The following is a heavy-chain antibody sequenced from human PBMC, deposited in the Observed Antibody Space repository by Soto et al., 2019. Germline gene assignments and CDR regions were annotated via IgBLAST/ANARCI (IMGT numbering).Heavy chain of an antibody. CDR2: IYYSGST. D-gene: IGHD4-17*01. CDR1: GGSISSYY. Sequence: SETLSLTCTVSGGSISSYYWSWIRQPPGKGLEWIGYIYYSGSTNYNPSLKSRVTISVDTSKNQFSLKLSSVTAADTAVYYCARNTVSYGDIHPDYWGQGTLVTVS. V-gene: IGHV4-59*08. CDR3: ARNTVSYGDIHPDY. J-gene: IGHJ4*02.